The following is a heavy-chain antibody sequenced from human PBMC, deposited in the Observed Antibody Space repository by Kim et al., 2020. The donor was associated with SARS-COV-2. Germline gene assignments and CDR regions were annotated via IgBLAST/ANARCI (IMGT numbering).Heavy chain of an antibody. D-gene: IGHD6-19*01. V-gene: IGHV3-53*01. CDR3: ATSRAGYNLLDP. Sequence: GGSLRLSCAASGFTVSSNYMTWVRQAPGKGLEWVSVIYTGGSTYYADSVKGRFTISRDNSKNTLYLQMNSLGDEDTAVYYCATSRAGYNLLDPRGQGTLV. J-gene: IGHJ5*02. CDR1: GFTVSSNY. CDR2: IYTGGST.